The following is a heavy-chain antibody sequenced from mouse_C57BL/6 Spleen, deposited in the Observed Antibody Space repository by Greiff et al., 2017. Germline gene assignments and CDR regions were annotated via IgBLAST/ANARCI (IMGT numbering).Heavy chain of an antibody. J-gene: IGHJ2*01. V-gene: IGHV1-59*01. CDR1: GYTFTSYW. D-gene: IGHD2-3*01. CDR2: IDPSDSYT. Sequence: QVQLQQPGAELVRPGTSVKLSCKASGYTFTSYWMHWVKQRPGQGLEWIGVIDPSDSYTNYNQKFKGKATLTVDTSSSTAYMPLSSLTSEDSAVYYCARGDDGYPWGQGTTLTVSS. CDR3: ARGDDGYP.